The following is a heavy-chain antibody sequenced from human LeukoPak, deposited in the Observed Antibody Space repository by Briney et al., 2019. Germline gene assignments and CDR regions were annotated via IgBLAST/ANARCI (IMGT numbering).Heavy chain of an antibody. Sequence: NASETLSLTRSVSGDSISGYYWNWIRQAAGKGLEWIGRIYSSENTNYNPSLKSRVTMSVDTSKNQFSLKLSSVTAADTAVYYCARSTWAGAPVDPWGQGTLVTVSS. D-gene: IGHD6-19*01. CDR1: GDSISGYY. CDR2: IYSSENT. J-gene: IGHJ5*02. CDR3: ARSTWAGAPVDP. V-gene: IGHV4-4*07.